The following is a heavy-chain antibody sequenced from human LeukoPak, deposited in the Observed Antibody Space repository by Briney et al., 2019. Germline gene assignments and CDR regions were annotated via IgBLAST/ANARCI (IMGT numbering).Heavy chain of an antibody. D-gene: IGHD3-22*01. J-gene: IGHJ4*02. CDR2: IYYSGST. CDR3: ARQIITYYYDSSGYRPGRLDYRVFDH. V-gene: IGHV4-39*01. Sequence: SETLSLTCAVSGGSFSGYSCNWIRQPPGKGLEWIGSIYYSGSTYYNPSLKSRVTISVDTSKNRFSLKLSSVTAADTAVYYCARQIITYYYDSSGYRPGRLDYRVFDHWGQGTLVTVSS. CDR1: GGSFSGYS.